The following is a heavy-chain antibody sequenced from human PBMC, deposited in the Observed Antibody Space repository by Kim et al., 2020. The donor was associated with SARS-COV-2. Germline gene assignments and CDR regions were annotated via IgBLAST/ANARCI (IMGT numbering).Heavy chain of an antibody. CDR2: IYYSGST. CDR3: ARRSVLAMPGDY. CDR1: GGSISSSSYY. Sequence: SETLSLTCTVSGGSISSSSYYWGWIRQPPGKGLEWIGSIYYSGSTYYNPSLKSRVTISVDTSKNQFSLKLSSVTAADTAVYYCARRSVLAMPGDYWGQGTLVTVSS. J-gene: IGHJ4*02. D-gene: IGHD2-2*01. V-gene: IGHV4-39*01.